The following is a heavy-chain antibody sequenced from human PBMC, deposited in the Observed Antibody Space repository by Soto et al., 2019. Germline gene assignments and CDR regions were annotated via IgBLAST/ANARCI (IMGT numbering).Heavy chain of an antibody. J-gene: IGHJ4*02. CDR3: AREGQLWFYRTAAGHNYFDY. Sequence: VASVKVSCKASGGTFSSYAISWVRQAPGQGLEWMGGIIPIFGTANYAQKFQGRVTITADKSTSTAYMELSSLRSEDTAVYYCAREGQLWFYRTAAGHNYFDYWGQGTLVTVSS. CDR2: IIPIFGTA. V-gene: IGHV1-69*06. D-gene: IGHD5-18*01. CDR1: GGTFSSYA.